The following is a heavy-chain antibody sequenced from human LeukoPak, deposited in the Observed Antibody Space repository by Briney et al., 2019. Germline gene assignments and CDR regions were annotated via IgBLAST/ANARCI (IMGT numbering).Heavy chain of an antibody. CDR2: ITGSGGST. CDR1: GFTFSSYA. J-gene: IGHJ4*02. Sequence: PGGSLRLSCAASGFTFSSYAMSWVRQAPGKGLEWVSGITGSGGSTYYADSVKGRFTISRDNSKNTLYLQMNRLRAEDTAVYYCANGGSTAVATPLDYWGQGTLVTVSS. CDR3: ANGGSTAVATPLDY. D-gene: IGHD6-19*01. V-gene: IGHV3-23*01.